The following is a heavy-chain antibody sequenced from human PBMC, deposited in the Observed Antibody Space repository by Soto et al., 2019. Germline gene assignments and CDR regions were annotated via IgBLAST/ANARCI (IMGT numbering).Heavy chain of an antibody. Sequence: ASVKVSCKASGYTFTSHFMHWVRQAPGQGLEWMGIINPSGGTTNYEQKFQGRVTMTRDTSTSTVYMELRSLRSDDTAVYYCARGAYSSGHCFPMTNWFDPWG. CDR3: ARGAYSSGHCFPMTNWFDP. V-gene: IGHV1-46*03. CDR1: GYTFTSHF. D-gene: IGHD2-21*02. CDR2: INPSGGTT. J-gene: IGHJ5*02.